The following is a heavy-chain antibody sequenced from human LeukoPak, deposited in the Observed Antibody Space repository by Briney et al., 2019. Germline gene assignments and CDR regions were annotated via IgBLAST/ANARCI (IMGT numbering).Heavy chain of an antibody. J-gene: IGHJ5*02. CDR3: AKDRLLLWFGELSWFDR. D-gene: IGHD3-10*01. CDR2: ISGSGGST. CDR1: GFTFSSYA. V-gene: IGHV3-23*01. Sequence: RPGGSLRLSCAASGFTFSSYAMSWVRQAPGKGLEWVSAISGSGGSTYYADSVKGRFTISRDNSKNTLYLQMNSLRAEDTAVYYCAKDRLLLWFGELSWFDRWGQGTLVTVSS.